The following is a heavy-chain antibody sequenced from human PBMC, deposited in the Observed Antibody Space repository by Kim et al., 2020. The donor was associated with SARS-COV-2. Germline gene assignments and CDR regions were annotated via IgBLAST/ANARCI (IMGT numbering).Heavy chain of an antibody. CDR3: AGGRPAVAGTFDY. V-gene: IGHV1-69*13. D-gene: IGHD6-19*01. CDR1: GGTFSSYA. J-gene: IGHJ4*02. Sequence: SVKVSCKASGGTFSSYAISWVRQAPGQGLEWMGGIIPIFGTANYAQKFQGRVTITADESTSTAYMELSSLRSEDTAVYYCAGGRPAVAGTFDYWGQGTLVTVSS. CDR2: IIPIFGTA.